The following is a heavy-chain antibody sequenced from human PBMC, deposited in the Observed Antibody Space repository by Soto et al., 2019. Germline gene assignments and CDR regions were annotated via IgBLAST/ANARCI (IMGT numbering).Heavy chain of an antibody. Sequence: EVQLVESGGGLVQPGGSLRLSCAASGFTFSRYWIHWVRQAPGKGLVWVSRINSDGSSTTYADSVKGRFTISRDNAKNTLYLQMNSLRAEDTAVYYCAREEIFGVVIDAFDIWGQVTMVTVSS. J-gene: IGHJ3*02. CDR2: INSDGSST. CDR3: AREEIFGVVIDAFDI. V-gene: IGHV3-74*01. CDR1: GFTFSRYW. D-gene: IGHD3-3*01.